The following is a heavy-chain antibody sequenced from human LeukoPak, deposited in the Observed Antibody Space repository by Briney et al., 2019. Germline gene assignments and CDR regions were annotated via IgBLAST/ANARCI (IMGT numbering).Heavy chain of an antibody. D-gene: IGHD3-22*01. CDR1: GYNFSNYW. V-gene: IGHV5-51*01. CDR3: ARPNITYYYDSSGYDGFDV. J-gene: IGHJ3*01. Sequence: GDSLKISFKGSGYNFSNYWIAWVRQMPRKGLEWMGIIYPNDSDTRYRPSFQGQVSISADKSINTAYLQWSSLKASDTAMYFCARPNITYYYDSSGYDGFDVWGQGTMVTVSS. CDR2: IYPNDSDT.